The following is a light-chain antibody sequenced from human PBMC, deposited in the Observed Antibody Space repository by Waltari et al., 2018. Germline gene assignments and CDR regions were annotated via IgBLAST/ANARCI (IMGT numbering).Light chain of an antibody. Sequence: DIQMTQSPSTLSASVGDSVSISCRTSQDINNWLAWYQQKPGQAPHLLIYRASVLETGVPSRFSGSGSGTEFTLTIGGLQPDDFATYYCQQHHNSPYTFGQGTKLDI. J-gene: IGKJ2*01. CDR1: QDINNW. CDR2: RAS. V-gene: IGKV1-5*03. CDR3: QQHHNSPYT.